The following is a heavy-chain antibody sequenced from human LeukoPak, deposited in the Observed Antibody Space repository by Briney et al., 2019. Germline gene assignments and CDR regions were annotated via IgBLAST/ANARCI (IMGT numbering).Heavy chain of an antibody. J-gene: IGHJ4*02. Sequence: ASVKVSCKTSGYTFSDYFVHWVRQAPGQGLEWMGWIKPNSGGTAYAQKFQGRVTMTRDTSIRTAYMELSRLTYDDTAVYYCARYYSSNWQFDYCGQGTLVTVSS. CDR2: IKPNSGGT. CDR1: GYTFSDYF. D-gene: IGHD6-13*01. CDR3: ARYYSSNWQFDY. V-gene: IGHV1-2*02.